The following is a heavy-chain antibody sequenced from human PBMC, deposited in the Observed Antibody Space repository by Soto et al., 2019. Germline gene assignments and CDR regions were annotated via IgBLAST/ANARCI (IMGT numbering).Heavy chain of an antibody. CDR2: ISGTSPST. D-gene: IGHD3-3*01. V-gene: IGHV3-23*01. J-gene: IGHJ4*02. Sequence: EVQLLESGGGLVQPGGSLRLSCAASGFTFSAYAMSWVRQAPGKGLEWVSAISGTSPSTYYADSVEGRFTISRDSSRKTLFSQMTTLRTEDTAVYFCAIRIFGVEYWGQGTQVTVSS. CDR1: GFTFSAYA. CDR3: AIRIFGVEY.